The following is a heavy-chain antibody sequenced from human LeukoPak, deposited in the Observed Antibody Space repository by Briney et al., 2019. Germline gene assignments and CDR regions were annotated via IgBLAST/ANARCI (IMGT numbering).Heavy chain of an antibody. J-gene: IGHJ4*02. Sequence: GASVKVSCKASGGTFSSYAISWVRQAPGQGLEWMGRIIPIFGTANYAQKFQGRVTITTDESTSTAYMELSSLRSEDTDVYYCARGYCSSTSCYEGGYFDYWGQGTLVIVSS. V-gene: IGHV1-69*05. CDR1: GGTFSSYA. D-gene: IGHD2-2*01. CDR2: IIPIFGTA. CDR3: ARGYCSSTSCYEGGYFDY.